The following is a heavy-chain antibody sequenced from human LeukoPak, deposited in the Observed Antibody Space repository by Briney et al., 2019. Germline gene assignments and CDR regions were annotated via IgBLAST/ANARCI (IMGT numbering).Heavy chain of an antibody. CDR2: INHSGST. Sequence: SETLSLTCAVYGGSFSGYYWSWIRQPPGKGLEWIGEINHSGSTNYNPSLESRVTISVDTSKNQFSLKLSSVTAADTAVYYCARGRWGNCNGDEHFDYWGQGTLVTVSS. D-gene: IGHD1-20*01. CDR3: ARGRWGNCNGDEHFDY. J-gene: IGHJ4*02. V-gene: IGHV4-34*01. CDR1: GGSFSGYY.